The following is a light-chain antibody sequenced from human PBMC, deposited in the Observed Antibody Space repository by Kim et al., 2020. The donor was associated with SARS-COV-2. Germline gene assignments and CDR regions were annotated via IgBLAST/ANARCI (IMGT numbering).Light chain of an antibody. CDR3: QSHVNSKRVE. Sequence: NFMLTQPHSVSESPGKTVTISCTRSSGSIASNFVQWYQQRPGSAPNTVIYEDNQSLSGVPDRFSGSIDSSSNTASLTISGLKTQHEADYYSQSHVNSKRVEFGGGPQLTVL. V-gene: IGLV6-57*03. CDR2: EDN. J-gene: IGLJ2*01. CDR1: SGSIASNF.